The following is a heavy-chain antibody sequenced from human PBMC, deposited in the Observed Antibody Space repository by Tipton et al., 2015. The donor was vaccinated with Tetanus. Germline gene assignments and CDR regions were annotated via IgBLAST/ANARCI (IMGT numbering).Heavy chain of an antibody. Sequence: TLSLTCSASGEFINSYYWNWIRQSPGKGLEWIASIHHSGDTKYNPSLRGRVTIAADTSKNTFSLQLKSVTTADTAVYFCARLRLGGFPSAFDVWGQGTLVSVSS. J-gene: IGHJ3*01. D-gene: IGHD6-25*01. CDR2: IHHSGDT. CDR3: ARLRLGGFPSAFDV. CDR1: GEFINSYY. V-gene: IGHV4-59*01.